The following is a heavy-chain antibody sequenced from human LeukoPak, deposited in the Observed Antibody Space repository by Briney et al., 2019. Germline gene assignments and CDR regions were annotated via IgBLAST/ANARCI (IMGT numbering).Heavy chain of an antibody. CDR2: ISGSGGST. CDR3: AKFGSNSGSYGEPYYFDY. D-gene: IGHD1-26*01. V-gene: IGHV3-23*01. CDR1: GFTFSSYA. J-gene: IGHJ4*02. Sequence: PGGSLRLSCAASGFTFSSYAMSWVRQAPGKGLEWVSAISGSGGSTYYADSVKGRFTISRDNSKNTLYLQMNSLRAEDTAVYYRAKFGSNSGSYGEPYYFDYWGQGTLVTVSS.